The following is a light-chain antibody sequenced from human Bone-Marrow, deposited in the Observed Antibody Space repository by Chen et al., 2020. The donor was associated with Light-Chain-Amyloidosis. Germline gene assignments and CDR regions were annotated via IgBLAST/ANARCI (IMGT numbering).Light chain of an antibody. Sequence: QSILTQPPSASGTPGQRVTISCSGSTSNIGNNFVHWYQHLPGTAPKLLISRNNQRPSGVPARCAGSKSGTSASLTISGLRSEDEADYYCGTWDDSVRGPVFGGGTKLTVL. CDR2: RNN. V-gene: IGLV1-47*01. J-gene: IGLJ3*02. CDR3: GTWDDSVRGPV. CDR1: TSNIGNNF.